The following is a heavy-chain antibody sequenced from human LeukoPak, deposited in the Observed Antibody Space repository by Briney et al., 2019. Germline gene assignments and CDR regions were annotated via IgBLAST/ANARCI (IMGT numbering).Heavy chain of an antibody. CDR2: IYPGDSDT. CDR1: GYSFTSYW. V-gene: IGHV5-51*01. Sequence: GESLKISCKGSGYSFTSYWIGWVRQMPGKGLEWTGIIYPGDSDTRYSPSFQGQVTISADKSISTAYLQWSSLKASDTAMYYCARPYCSSTSCYSFPYWGQGTLVTVSS. CDR3: ARPYCSSTSCYSFPY. D-gene: IGHD2-2*01. J-gene: IGHJ4*02.